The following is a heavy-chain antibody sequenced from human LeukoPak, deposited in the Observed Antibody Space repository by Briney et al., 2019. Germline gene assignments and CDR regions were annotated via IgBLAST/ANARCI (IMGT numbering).Heavy chain of an antibody. CDR2: ISSSSSYI. J-gene: IGHJ4*02. V-gene: IGHV3-21*01. CDR1: GFTFSSYS. D-gene: IGHD6-19*01. CDR3: ARGIAVAGTY. Sequence: TGGSLRLSCAASGFTFSSYSMNWVRQAPGKGLEWVSSISSSSSYIYYADSVKGRFTISRDNAKNSLYLQMNSLRAEDTAVYYCARGIAVAGTYWGQGTLVTVSS.